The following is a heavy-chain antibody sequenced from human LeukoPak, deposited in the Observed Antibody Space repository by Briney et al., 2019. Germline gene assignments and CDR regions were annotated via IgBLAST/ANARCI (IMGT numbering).Heavy chain of an antibody. J-gene: IGHJ3*02. CDR1: GFTSITYA. CDR2: ISGSGGST. D-gene: IGHD1-7*01. V-gene: IGHV3-23*01. Sequence: PGGSLRLSCAASGFTSITYAMSWVRQAPGKGLEWVSAISGSGGSTYYVDSVKGRFTISRDNSKNTLYLQMNSLRAEDTAVYYCVRTNWNYQVGRDAFDIWGQGTMVTVSS. CDR3: VRTNWNYQVGRDAFDI.